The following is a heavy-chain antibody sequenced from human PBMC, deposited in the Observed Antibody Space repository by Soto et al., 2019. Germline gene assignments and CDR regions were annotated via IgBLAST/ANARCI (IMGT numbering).Heavy chain of an antibody. Sequence: ASVKLCCKASGGTFSSYAISWVRQAPGQGLEWMGGIIPIFGTANYAQKFQGRVTITADESTSTAYMELSSLRSEDTAVYYCERDYTYYYDSSVYPFLYYWG. CDR3: ERDYTYYYDSSVYPFLYY. CDR1: GGTFSSYA. J-gene: IGHJ4*01. CDR2: IIPIFGTA. D-gene: IGHD3-22*01. V-gene: IGHV1-69*13.